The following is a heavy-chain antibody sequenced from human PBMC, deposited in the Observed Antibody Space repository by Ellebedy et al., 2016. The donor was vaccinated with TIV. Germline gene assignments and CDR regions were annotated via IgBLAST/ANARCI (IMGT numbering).Heavy chain of an antibody. J-gene: IGHJ4*02. D-gene: IGHD6-13*01. CDR2: INPNSGGT. V-gene: IGHV1-2*04. CDR3: ARGGSSNWYEAFDF. CDR1: GYTFTDYY. Sequence: AASVKVSCKASGYTFTDYYLHWVRQAPGQGLEWLGWINPNSGGTNFAQKFQGWVTLTRDTTITTAYMELSSMTSDDTATVVFYCARGGSSNWYEAFDFWGQGTLVTASS.